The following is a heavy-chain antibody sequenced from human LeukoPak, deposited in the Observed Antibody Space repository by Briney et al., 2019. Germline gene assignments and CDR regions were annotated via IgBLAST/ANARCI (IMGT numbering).Heavy chain of an antibody. J-gene: IGHJ4*02. CDR2: VNYTGST. CDR3: ARTVVAATPSLDY. D-gene: IGHD2-15*01. CDR1: GGSISSSSYY. Sequence: SETLSLTCTVSGGSISSSSYYWTWIRQPPGKGLDGIGSVNYTGSTYYNPYLKSRVTISVDTSNKYFSLKLSSVTAADTAVYYCARTVVAATPSLDYWGQGTLVTASS. V-gene: IGHV4-39*02.